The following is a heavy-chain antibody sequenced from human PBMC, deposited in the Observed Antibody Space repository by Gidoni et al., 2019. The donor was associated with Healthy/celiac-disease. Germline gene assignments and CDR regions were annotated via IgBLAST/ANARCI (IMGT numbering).Heavy chain of an antibody. D-gene: IGHD3-22*01. J-gene: IGHJ4*02. CDR1: GFTFRSYW. CDR2: INSDGSST. Sequence: EVQLVESGGGLVQPGGSLRLSCSASGFTFRSYWMHWVRQAPGKGLVWVSRINSDGSSTSYADAVKGRFTISRDNAKNTLYLQMNSLRAEDTAVYYCARGGDYYDSSGLVAFDYWGQGTLVTVSS. V-gene: IGHV3-74*01. CDR3: ARGGDYYDSSGLVAFDY.